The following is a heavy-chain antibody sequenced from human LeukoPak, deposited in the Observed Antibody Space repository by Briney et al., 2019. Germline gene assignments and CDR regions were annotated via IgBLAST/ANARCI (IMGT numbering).Heavy chain of an antibody. Sequence: PGGSLRLSCAASGFAFSSYAMPWVRQTPGKGLEWVSTIDNSGDSRNYADSVKGRFTISRDNSRNTLYMQVNSLRVEDTAIYYCTKDVSNFIGASDAWGQGTMVTVSS. D-gene: IGHD2-8*01. CDR1: GFAFSSYA. V-gene: IGHV3-23*01. J-gene: IGHJ3*01. CDR2: IDNSGDSR. CDR3: TKDVSNFIGASDA.